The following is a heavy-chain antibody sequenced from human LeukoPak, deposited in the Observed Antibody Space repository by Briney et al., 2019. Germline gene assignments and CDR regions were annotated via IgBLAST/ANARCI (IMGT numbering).Heavy chain of an antibody. J-gene: IGHJ4*02. CDR3: ARLRLPRYYYDSSGYYPDY. D-gene: IGHD3-22*01. CDR2: IYYSGST. CDR1: GGSISSSSYY. V-gene: IGHV4-39*07. Sequence: SETLSLTCTVSGGSISSSSYYWGWIRQPPGKGLEWIGSIYYSGSTYYNPSLKSRVTMSVDTSKNQFSLKLSSVTAADTAVYYCARLRLPRYYYDSSGYYPDYWGQGTLVTVSS.